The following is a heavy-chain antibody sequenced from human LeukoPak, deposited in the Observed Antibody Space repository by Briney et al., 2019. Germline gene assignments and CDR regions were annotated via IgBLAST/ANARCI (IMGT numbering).Heavy chain of an antibody. CDR3: ARALPPSVNTPWK. Sequence: PGGSLRLSCAASGFTFSSYWMLWVRQAPGKGLVWVSRISSDGSSTSYADSVKGRFTIFRDNAKNTLYLQMNSLGAEDTAVYYRARALPPSVNTPWKWGQGTQVTVSS. V-gene: IGHV3-74*01. CDR1: GFTFSSYW. CDR2: ISSDGSST. J-gene: IGHJ4*02. D-gene: IGHD1-1*01.